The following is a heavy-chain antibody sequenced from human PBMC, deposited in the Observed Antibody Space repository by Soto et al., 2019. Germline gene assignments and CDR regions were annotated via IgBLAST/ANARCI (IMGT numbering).Heavy chain of an antibody. D-gene: IGHD3-10*02. Sequence: SETLSLTCAVSGGSISSSNWWSWVRQPPGKGLEWIGEIYHSGSTNYNPSLKGRVTISVDKSKNQFSLKLSSVTAADTAVYYCSSVRGGHHYALAFWGQGTTVPVSS. CDR2: IYHSGST. CDR3: SSVRGGHHYALAF. J-gene: IGHJ6*02. V-gene: IGHV4-4*02. CDR1: GGSISSSNW.